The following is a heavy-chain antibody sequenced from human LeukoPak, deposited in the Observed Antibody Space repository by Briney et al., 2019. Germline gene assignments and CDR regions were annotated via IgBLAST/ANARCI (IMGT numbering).Heavy chain of an antibody. CDR3: ARAYSNYGLEDYFDY. Sequence: GGSLRLSCAASGFTFSSYEMNWVRQAPGKGLEWVSCISSSGSTIYYADSVKGRFTISRDNAKNSLYLQMNSLRAEDTAVYYCARAYSNYGLEDYFDYWGQGTLVTVSS. J-gene: IGHJ4*02. CDR2: ISSSGSTI. CDR1: GFTFSSYE. D-gene: IGHD4-11*01. V-gene: IGHV3-48*03.